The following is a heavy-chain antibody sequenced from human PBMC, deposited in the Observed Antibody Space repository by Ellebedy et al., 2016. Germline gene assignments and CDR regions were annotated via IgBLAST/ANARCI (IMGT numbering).Heavy chain of an antibody. Sequence: GGSLRLSCAASGFTFSSYGMHWVLQAPGKWLEWVAVIWYDGSNKYYADSVKGRFTISRDNSKNTLDLQMNSLRAEDTAVYYCARDNDYGDYWGQGTLVTVSS. D-gene: IGHD4-17*01. CDR3: ARDNDYGDY. CDR1: GFTFSSYG. V-gene: IGHV3-30*19. J-gene: IGHJ4*02. CDR2: IWYDGSNK.